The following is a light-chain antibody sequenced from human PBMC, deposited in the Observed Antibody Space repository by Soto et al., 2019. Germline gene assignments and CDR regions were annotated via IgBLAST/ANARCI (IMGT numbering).Light chain of an antibody. CDR1: QSVSTN. Sequence: EIVMTQSPATLSVSPGERATLSCRASQSVSTNLVWYQQKPGQAPRLLIYGASTRATGVPGRFSGTGSGTEFTLTISSLQSEDSAVYYCLQYNHWWTFGQGTKVEI. J-gene: IGKJ1*01. CDR2: GAS. V-gene: IGKV3-15*01. CDR3: LQYNHWWT.